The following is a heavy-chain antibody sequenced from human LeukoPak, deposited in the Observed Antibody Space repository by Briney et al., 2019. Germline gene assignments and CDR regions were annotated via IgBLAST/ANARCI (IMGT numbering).Heavy chain of an antibody. Sequence: GGSLRLSCAASGFTFNTYTMNWVRQAPGKGLEWVASISSGGTFIYYADSMKGRFTISRDNAKNSLYLHMDSLRADDTAVYYCARDGDATMVRVRDYWGQGTLVTVSS. D-gene: IGHD3-10*01. CDR2: ISSGGTFI. J-gene: IGHJ4*02. V-gene: IGHV3-21*01. CDR1: GFTFNTYT. CDR3: ARDGDATMVRVRDY.